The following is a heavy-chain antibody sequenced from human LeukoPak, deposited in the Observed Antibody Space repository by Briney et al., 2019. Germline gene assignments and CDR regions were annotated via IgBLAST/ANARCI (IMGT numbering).Heavy chain of an antibody. CDR3: ARRGAGSHFDY. J-gene: IGHJ4*02. CDR2: ISSGSSTI. V-gene: IGHV3-48*01. D-gene: IGHD6-19*01. CDR1: GGSISSSSYY. Sequence: ETLSLTCTVSGGSISSSSYYWGWVRQAPGKGLEWVSYISSGSSTIYYADSLKGRFTISRDNARNSLYLQMNSLRAEDTAVYYCARRGAGSHFDYWGQGTLVTVSS.